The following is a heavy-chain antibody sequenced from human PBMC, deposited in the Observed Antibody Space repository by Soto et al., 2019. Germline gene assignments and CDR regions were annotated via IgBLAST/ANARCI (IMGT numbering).Heavy chain of an antibody. CDR2: ISAYNGNT. CDR1: GYTFTSYG. V-gene: IGHV1-18*01. CDR3: ARGPIAARRDYYYYGMDV. D-gene: IGHD6-13*01. Sequence: ASVKVSCKASGYTFTSYGISWVRQAPGQGLEWMGWISAYNGNTNYAQKLQGRVTMTTDTSTSTAYMELRSLRSDDTAVYYCARGPIAARRDYYYYGMDVWSQGTTVTVSS. J-gene: IGHJ6*02.